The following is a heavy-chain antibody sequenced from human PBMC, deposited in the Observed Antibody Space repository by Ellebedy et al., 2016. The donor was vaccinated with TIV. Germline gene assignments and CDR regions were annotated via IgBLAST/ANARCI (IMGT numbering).Heavy chain of an antibody. CDR3: ARPSDWNDGYFHY. Sequence: GESLKISCKGSGYNFSSYWIGWVRQMPGKGLEWMGIIYPGDSDTRYSPSFQGQVTISADKSISTAYLQWNSLKASDTAMFYCARPSDWNDGYFHYWGQGTLVTVSS. J-gene: IGHJ4*02. V-gene: IGHV5-51*01. D-gene: IGHD1-1*01. CDR2: IYPGDSDT. CDR1: GYNFSSYW.